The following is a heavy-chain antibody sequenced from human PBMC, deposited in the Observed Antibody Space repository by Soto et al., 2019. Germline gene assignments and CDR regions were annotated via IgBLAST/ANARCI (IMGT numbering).Heavy chain of an antibody. CDR1: GYTFTGYY. CDR2: INPNSGGT. CDR3: ARGYSSSWYIYNWFDP. J-gene: IGHJ5*02. D-gene: IGHD6-13*01. V-gene: IGHV1-2*04. Sequence: ASVKVSCKASGYTFTGYYMHWVRQAPGQGLEWMGWINPNSGGTNYAQKFQGWVTMTRDTSISTAYMELSRLRSDDTAVYYCARGYSSSWYIYNWFDPWGQGTLVTVSS.